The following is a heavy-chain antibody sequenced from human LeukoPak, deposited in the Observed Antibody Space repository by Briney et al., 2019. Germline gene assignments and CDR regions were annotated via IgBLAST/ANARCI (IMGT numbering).Heavy chain of an antibody. CDR2: IYAGGST. V-gene: IGHV3-53*04. J-gene: IGHJ4*02. Sequence: GESLRLSCAASGFTVSNNFMGRVRQAPGKGLEWVPGIYAGGSTYYADSVKGRFTLSRHNSENTLSLEMNSLRPEDTALYYCARESSVSGWFIYWGQGTLVTVSS. CDR1: GFTVSNNF. CDR3: ARESSVSGWFIY. D-gene: IGHD6-19*01.